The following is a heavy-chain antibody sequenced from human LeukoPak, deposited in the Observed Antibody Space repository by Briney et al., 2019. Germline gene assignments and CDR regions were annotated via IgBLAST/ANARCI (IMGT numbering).Heavy chain of an antibody. J-gene: IGHJ6*03. Sequence: ASVKVSCKASGGTFSSYAISWVRQAPGQGLEWMGRIIPILGIANYAQKFQGRVTITADESTSTAYMELSSLRSEDTAVYYCARGEQQLAYYYYYYMDVWGKGTTVTVSS. CDR1: GGTFSSYA. CDR2: IIPILGIA. V-gene: IGHV1-69*04. CDR3: ARGEQQLAYYYYYYMDV. D-gene: IGHD6-13*01.